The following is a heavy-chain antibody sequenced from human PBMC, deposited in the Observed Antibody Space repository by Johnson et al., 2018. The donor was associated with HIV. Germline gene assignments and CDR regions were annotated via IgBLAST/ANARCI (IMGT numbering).Heavy chain of an antibody. Sequence: VQLVESGGGLVQPGRSLRLSCAATGFRFDSHAINWVRQAPGKGLQWVSAISYSGSSTYYADSVKGRFTISRDNSRSSVYLHMINLRADDTALYYCAREISRYYYDYAAFDLWGQGTTVTVSS. CDR2: ISYSGSST. V-gene: IGHV3-23*04. CDR3: AREISRYYYDYAAFDL. CDR1: GFRFDSHA. J-gene: IGHJ3*01. D-gene: IGHD3-22*01.